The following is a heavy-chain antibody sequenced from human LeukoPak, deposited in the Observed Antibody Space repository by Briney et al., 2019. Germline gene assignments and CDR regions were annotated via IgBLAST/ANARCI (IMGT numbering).Heavy chain of an antibody. V-gene: IGHV3-7*01. CDR1: GFTFSSYW. CDR2: IKQDGSEK. Sequence: GGSLRLSCAASGFTFSSYWMSWVRQAPGKGLEWVANIKQDGSEKYYVDSAKGRFTISRDNAKNSLYLQMNSLRAEDTAVYYCAREGHSSSWGDWFDPWGQGTLVTVSS. D-gene: IGHD6-13*01. CDR3: AREGHSSSWGDWFDP. J-gene: IGHJ5*02.